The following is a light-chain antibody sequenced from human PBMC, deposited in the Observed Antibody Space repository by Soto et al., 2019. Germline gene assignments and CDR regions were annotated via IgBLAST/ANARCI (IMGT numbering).Light chain of an antibody. Sequence: DIQLTQSPSFLSASVGDRVTITCRASQGLSSDLAWYQQKPGKAPKLLNYAASTLQSGVPSRFSGSGSGTEFTLTISSLQAEDFATYYCQQLNSYPITFGQGTRLEIK. V-gene: IGKV1-9*01. CDR2: AAS. CDR1: QGLSSD. CDR3: QQLNSYPIT. J-gene: IGKJ5*01.